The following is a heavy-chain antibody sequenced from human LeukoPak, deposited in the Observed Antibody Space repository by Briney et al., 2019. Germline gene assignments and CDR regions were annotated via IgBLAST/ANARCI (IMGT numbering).Heavy chain of an antibody. Sequence: WVRQAPGKGLEWIGSIYYSGTTYYNAPLKSRVSVSVDTSKNQFSLKPNSVTAADTAVYYCARLKGWYSSNWGELWFDPWGQGTLVTVSS. CDR3: ARLKGWYSSNWGELWFDP. CDR2: IYYSGTT. V-gene: IGHV4-39*01. D-gene: IGHD6-19*01. J-gene: IGHJ5*02.